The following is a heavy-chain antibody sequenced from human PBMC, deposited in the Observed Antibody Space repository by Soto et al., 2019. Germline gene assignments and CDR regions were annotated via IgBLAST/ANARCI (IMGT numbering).Heavy chain of an antibody. CDR1: GYSFTSYA. CDR2: INAGNGNT. CDR3: AREHYFWRHYCFDI. V-gene: IGHV1-3*01. D-gene: IGHD3-3*01. Sequence: QVRLVQSGAEVQKPGASVKVSCKASGYSFTSYAIPWVRQAPGQRLEWMGWINAGNGNTKYSQNLQGRVTITRDTSESTAYMELSSLRSEDTAVYYCAREHYFWRHYCFDIWGQGTLVTVSP. J-gene: IGHJ4*01.